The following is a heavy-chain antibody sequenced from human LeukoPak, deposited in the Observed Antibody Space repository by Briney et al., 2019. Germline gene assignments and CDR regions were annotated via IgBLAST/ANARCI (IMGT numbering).Heavy chain of an antibody. D-gene: IGHD5-18*01. CDR2: SANSGAT. CDR3: SKAGDTNYYRYGDY. V-gene: IGHV3-23*01. Sequence: SANSGATYYADSVKGRFTISRDNAKNTLYLQMNNLRGEDTALYYCSKAGDTNYYRYGDYWGQGTLVTVSS. J-gene: IGHJ4*02.